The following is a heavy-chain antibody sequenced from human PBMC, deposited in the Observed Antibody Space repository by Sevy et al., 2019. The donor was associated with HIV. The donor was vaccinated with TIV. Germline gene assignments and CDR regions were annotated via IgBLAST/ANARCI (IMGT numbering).Heavy chain of an antibody. CDR2: IRSKAYGGKT. Sequence: GGSLRLSCTASGFTFGDYAMSWFRQAPGKGLEWVGFIRSKAYGGKTEYAASVKGRFTISRDDSKSIAYLQMNSLKTEDTAVYYCTTVGSSGYYYRVDAFDIWGQGTMVTVSS. D-gene: IGHD3-22*01. CDR3: TTVGSSGYYYRVDAFDI. J-gene: IGHJ3*02. CDR1: GFTFGDYA. V-gene: IGHV3-49*03.